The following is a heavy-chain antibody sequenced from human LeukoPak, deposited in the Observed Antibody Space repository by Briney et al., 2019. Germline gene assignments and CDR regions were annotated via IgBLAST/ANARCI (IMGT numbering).Heavy chain of an antibody. J-gene: IGHJ4*02. CDR1: GFTFSGHS. D-gene: IGHD6-13*01. CDR2: INLDGSER. Sequence: QSGGSLRLSCAASGFTFSGHSMTWVRQAPGKGLDWVANINLDGSERFYVDFVKGRFTISRDNADNSMYLQMNSLRAEDTAVYYCGRVIAGAIDYWGQGTLVTVSS. CDR3: GRVIAGAIDY. V-gene: IGHV3-7*01.